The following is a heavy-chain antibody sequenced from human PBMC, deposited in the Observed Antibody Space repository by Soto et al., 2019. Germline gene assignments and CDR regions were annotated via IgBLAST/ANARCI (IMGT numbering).Heavy chain of an antibody. CDR2: MSLDGNSR. V-gene: IGHV3-30-3*01. CDR1: GFAVSSYS. CDR3: TRGRSVIAKNEFEQ. D-gene: IGHD2-21*01. J-gene: IGHJ4*02. Sequence: QVQLVESGGGVVQPGTSLRLSCAASGFAVSSYSVHWVRQAPGKGLEWVAAMSLDGNSRYFADSVKGRFTISRDTSKNTWSLQMTSLGPEDSGVYHWTRGRSVIAKNEFEQWGQGTQVTVSS.